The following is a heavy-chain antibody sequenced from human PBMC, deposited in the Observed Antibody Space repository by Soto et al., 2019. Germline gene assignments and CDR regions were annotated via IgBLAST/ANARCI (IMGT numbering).Heavy chain of an antibody. J-gene: IGHJ6*02. V-gene: IGHV1-69*13. CDR3: ARGAPPNYDFWSGPQPHYYYYGMDV. CDR1: GGTFSSYA. D-gene: IGHD3-3*01. Sequence: SVKVSCKASGGTFSSYAISWVRQAPGQGLEWMGGIIPIFGTANYAQKFQGRVTITADESTSTAYMELSSLRSEDTAVYYCARGAPPNYDFWSGPQPHYYYYGMDVWGQGTTVTVSS. CDR2: IIPIFGTA.